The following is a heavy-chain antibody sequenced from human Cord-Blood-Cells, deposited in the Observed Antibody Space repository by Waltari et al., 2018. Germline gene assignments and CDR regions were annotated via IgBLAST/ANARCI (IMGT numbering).Heavy chain of an antibody. J-gene: IGHJ4*02. V-gene: IGHV5-51*01. CDR1: GYRYPSYW. CDR3: ARQPDNWNYVDY. Sequence: EVQLVQAGPKVKTPGQSLKISCKGSGYRYPSYWHRWLRQMPGKGLEWMGIIYPGDSETRYSPSFQGQVTISADKSISTAYLQWSSLNASDTAMYYCARQPDNWNYVDYWGQGTLVTVSS. CDR2: IYPGDSET. D-gene: IGHD1-20*01.